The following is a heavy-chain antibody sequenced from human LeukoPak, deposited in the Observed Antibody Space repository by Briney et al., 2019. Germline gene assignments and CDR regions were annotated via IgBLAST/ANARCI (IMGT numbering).Heavy chain of an antibody. V-gene: IGHV1-8*01. J-gene: IGHJ4*02. CDR2: MNPNSGNT. CDR1: GYTFTSYD. Sequence: ASVKVSCKASGYTFTSYDINWVRQASGQGLEWMGCMNPNSGNTGYAQKFQGRVTMTRNTSISTAYMELSSLRSEDTAVYYCARGRRAAAGTLFYWGQGTLVTVSS. D-gene: IGHD6-13*01. CDR3: ARGRRAAAGTLFY.